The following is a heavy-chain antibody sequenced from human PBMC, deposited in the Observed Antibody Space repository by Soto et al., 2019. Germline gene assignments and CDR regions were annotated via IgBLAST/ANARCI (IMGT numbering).Heavy chain of an antibody. Sequence: SCAASGFTFSSYAMSWVRQAPGKGLEWVSAISGSGGSTYYADSVKGRFTISRDNSKNTLYLQMNSLRAEDTAVYYCAREGSNYAYYYYGMDVWGQGTTVTVSS. V-gene: IGHV3-23*01. D-gene: IGHD4-4*01. J-gene: IGHJ6*02. CDR3: AREGSNYAYYYYGMDV. CDR2: ISGSGGST. CDR1: GFTFSSYA.